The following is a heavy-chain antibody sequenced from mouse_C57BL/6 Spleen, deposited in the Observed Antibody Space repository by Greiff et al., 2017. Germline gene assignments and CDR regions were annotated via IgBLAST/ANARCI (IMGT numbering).Heavy chain of an antibody. J-gene: IGHJ4*01. CDR3: ARAYYYGSSYDYYAMDY. CDR1: GFTFSSYG. CDR2: ISSGGSYT. V-gene: IGHV5-6*01. D-gene: IGHD1-1*01. Sequence: EVKLQESGGDLVKPGGSLKLSCAASGFTFSSYGMSWVRQTPDKRLEWVATISSGGSYTYYPDSVRGRFTISRDNAKNTLYLQMSSLKSEDTAMYYCARAYYYGSSYDYYAMDYWGQGTSVTVSS.